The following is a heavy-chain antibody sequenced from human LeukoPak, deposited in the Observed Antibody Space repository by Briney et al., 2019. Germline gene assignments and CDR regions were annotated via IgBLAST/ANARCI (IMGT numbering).Heavy chain of an antibody. D-gene: IGHD1-1*01. CDR1: GFIFSDYY. CDR3: AIETGRTWNAPIDY. Sequence: GGSLRLSCAASGFIFSDYYMSWIRQAPGKGLEWISYVSDGGSTKYYADSVKGRFTNSRDNDKNSLLLQMDSLRVEDTAIYYCAIETGRTWNAPIDYWGQGILVTVSS. CDR2: VSDGGSTK. V-gene: IGHV3-11*01. J-gene: IGHJ4*02.